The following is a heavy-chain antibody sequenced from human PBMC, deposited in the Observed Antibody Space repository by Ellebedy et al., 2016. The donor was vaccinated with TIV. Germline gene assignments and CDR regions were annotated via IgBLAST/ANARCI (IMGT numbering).Heavy chain of an antibody. J-gene: IGHJ4*02. CDR1: GYSFIDYG. CDR3: ARDTHDYSTEEDY. CDR2: VSAYSGNT. V-gene: IGHV1-18*01. Sequence: AASVKVSCKSSGYSFIDYGITWVRQAPGQGLDWMGWVSAYSGNTNYAENLQGRVTMTTDTSTSTAYMELRSLRSDDTAVYYCARDTHDYSTEEDYWGQGTLVTVSS. D-gene: IGHD4-11*01.